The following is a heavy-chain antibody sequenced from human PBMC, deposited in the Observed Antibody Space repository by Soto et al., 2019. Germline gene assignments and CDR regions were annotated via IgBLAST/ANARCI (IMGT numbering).Heavy chain of an antibody. V-gene: IGHV4-59*01. D-gene: IGHD3-3*01. CDR2: IYYSGST. Sequence: PSETLSLTCTVSGGSISSYYWSWIRQPPGKGLEWIGYIYYSGSTNYNPSLKSRVTISVDTSKNQFSLKLSSVTAADTAVYYCARGITIFGVVPYMDVWGKGTTVTVSS. CDR1: GGSISSYY. J-gene: IGHJ6*03. CDR3: ARGITIFGVVPYMDV.